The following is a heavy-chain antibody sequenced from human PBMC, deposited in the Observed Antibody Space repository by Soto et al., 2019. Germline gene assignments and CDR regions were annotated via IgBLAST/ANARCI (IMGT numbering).Heavy chain of an antibody. CDR3: ARMIGYSSSWYYSRSAFDY. J-gene: IGHJ4*02. V-gene: IGHV1-3*01. D-gene: IGHD6-13*01. Sequence: ASVKVSCKASGYTFTSYAVHWVRQAPGQRLEWMGWINAGNGNTKYSQKFQGRVTITRDTSASTAYMELSSLRSEDTAVYYCARMIGYSSSWYYSRSAFDYWGQGTLVTVSS. CDR2: INAGNGNT. CDR1: GYTFTSYA.